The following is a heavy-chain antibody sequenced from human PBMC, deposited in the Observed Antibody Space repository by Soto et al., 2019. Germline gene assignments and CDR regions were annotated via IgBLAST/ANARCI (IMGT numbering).Heavy chain of an antibody. J-gene: IGHJ3*02. CDR3: AKATATGGGAFEI. Sequence: LRLSCAVSGFICSSYDMSWVRQAPGKGLEWVSTILVSGSTHYEDSVKGRFTISRDTSRNTVYLQMNSLTAGDTAVYYCAKATATGGGAFEIYGQGTMVTVSS. V-gene: IGHV3-23*01. CDR1: GFICSSYD. D-gene: IGHD2-8*02. CDR2: ILVSGST.